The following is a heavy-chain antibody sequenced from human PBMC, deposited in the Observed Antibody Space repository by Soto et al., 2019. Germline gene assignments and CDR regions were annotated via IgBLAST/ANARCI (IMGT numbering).Heavy chain of an antibody. V-gene: IGHV3-30-3*01. CDR1: VFTFSSYS. J-gene: IGHJ4*02. D-gene: IGHD2-2*01. CDR2: ISYDGSNK. CDR3: ARGPSSLTRFDY. Sequence: SLRLSCAASVFTFSSYSMHWFRQAPGKGLEWVAVISYDGSNKYYADSVKGRFTISRDNSKNTLYLQMNSLRAEDTAAYYCARGPSSLTRFDYWGQGTLVTVS.